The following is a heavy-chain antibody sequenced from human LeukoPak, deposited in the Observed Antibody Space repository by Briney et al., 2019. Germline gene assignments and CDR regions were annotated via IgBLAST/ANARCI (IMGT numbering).Heavy chain of an antibody. D-gene: IGHD2-15*01. J-gene: IGHJ3*02. Sequence: GGSLRLSCAASGFTFSSYAMSWVRQAPGKGLEWVSAISGSGGSTYYADSVKGRFTISRDNSKNTLYLQMNSLRAEDTAVYYCAKDFCSGGSCYSFDAFDIWGQGTMATVSS. CDR3: AKDFCSGGSCYSFDAFDI. CDR1: GFTFSSYA. CDR2: ISGSGGST. V-gene: IGHV3-23*01.